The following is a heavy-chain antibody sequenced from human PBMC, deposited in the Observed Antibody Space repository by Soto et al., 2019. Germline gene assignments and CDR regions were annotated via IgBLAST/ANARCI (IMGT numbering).Heavy chain of an antibody. Sequence: GGSLRLSCAASGFTFSSYSMNWVRQAPGKGLEWVSSISSSSSYIYYADSVKGRFTISRDNAKNSLYLQMNSLRAEDTAVYYCARGLASDSTSNWFDPWGQGTLVTVSS. J-gene: IGHJ5*02. CDR2: ISSSSSYI. CDR3: ARGLASDSTSNWFDP. CDR1: GFTFSSYS. D-gene: IGHD3-22*01. V-gene: IGHV3-21*01.